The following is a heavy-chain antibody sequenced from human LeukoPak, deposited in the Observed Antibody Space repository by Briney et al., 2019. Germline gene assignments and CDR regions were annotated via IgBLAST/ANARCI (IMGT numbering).Heavy chain of an antibody. J-gene: IGHJ4*02. V-gene: IGHV3-7*01. CDR2: IKEDGSEK. D-gene: IGHD1-26*01. CDR3: ARGGPTVGTDY. Sequence: GGSLRLSCAGSGFTFRNYWMNWVRQAPGKGLEWVANIKEDGSEKYYVDSVKGRFTVSRDNAKNSLYLQINSLKADDTAVYYCARGGPTVGTDYWGQGTLVTVSS. CDR1: GFTFRNYW.